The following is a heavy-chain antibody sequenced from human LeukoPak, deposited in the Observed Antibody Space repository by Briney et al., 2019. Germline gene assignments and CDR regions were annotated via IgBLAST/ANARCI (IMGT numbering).Heavy chain of an antibody. V-gene: IGHV4-4*02. CDR1: GGSISSNNW. CDR3: ARFGSGYSYFDS. D-gene: IGHD3-22*01. J-gene: IGHJ4*02. Sequence: PSGTLSLTCAVSGGSISSNNWGSWVRQPPGKGLEWIGDIYHRGSTNHNPCLKSRVTISVDKSKTQFPLKLSSVTAADTAVYYCARFGSGYSYFDSWGQGTLVTVSS. CDR2: IYHRGST.